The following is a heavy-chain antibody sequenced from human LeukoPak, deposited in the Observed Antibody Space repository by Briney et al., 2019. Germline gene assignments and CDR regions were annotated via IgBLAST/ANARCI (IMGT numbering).Heavy chain of an antibody. V-gene: IGHV1-69*13. Sequence: SVKVSCKASGGTFSSYAISWVRQAPGQGLEWMGGIIPIFGTANYAQKFQGRVTTTADESTSTAYMELSSLRSEDTAVYYCARLCSSTSCYRGPYFDYWGQGTLVTVSS. J-gene: IGHJ4*02. CDR2: IIPIFGTA. CDR1: GGTFSSYA. CDR3: ARLCSSTSCYRGPYFDY. D-gene: IGHD2-2*01.